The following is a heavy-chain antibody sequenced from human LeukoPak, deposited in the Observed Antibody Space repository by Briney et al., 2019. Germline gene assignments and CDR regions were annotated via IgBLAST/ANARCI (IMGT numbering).Heavy chain of an antibody. J-gene: IGHJ4*02. CDR1: GVSVSSGSYY. V-gene: IGHV4-61*01. CDR3: ARGVYDFWSGYYVDY. D-gene: IGHD3-3*01. CDR2: IYYSGST. Sequence: SETLSLTCTVSGVSVSSGSYYWSWIRQPPGKGLEWIGYIYYSGSTNYNPSLKSRVTISVDTSKNQFSLKLSSVTAADTAVYYCARGVYDFWSGYYVDYWGQGTLVTVSS.